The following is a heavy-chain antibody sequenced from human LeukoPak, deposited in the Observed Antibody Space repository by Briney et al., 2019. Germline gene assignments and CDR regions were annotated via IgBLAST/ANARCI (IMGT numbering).Heavy chain of an antibody. Sequence: GGSLRLSCAASGFTFSNYAMHWVRQAPGKGLEWVALISYDGSGKYYSDSVKGRFTISRDSSENTLYLQMNSLRAEDTAIYYCARERTGYYIVYWGQGTPVTVSS. CDR3: ARERTGYYIVY. V-gene: IGHV3-30*04. J-gene: IGHJ4*02. D-gene: IGHD3-3*01. CDR1: GFTFSNYA. CDR2: ISYDGSGK.